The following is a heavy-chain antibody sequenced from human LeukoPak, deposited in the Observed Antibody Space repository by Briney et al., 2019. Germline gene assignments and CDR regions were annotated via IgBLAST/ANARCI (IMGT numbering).Heavy chain of an antibody. V-gene: IGHV1-46*01. Sequence: ASVKVSCKASGYTFTSYYMHWVRQAPGQGLEWMGIINTSGGSTSYAQKFQGRVAMTRDTSTSTVYMELSSLRSEDTAVYYCASRGYSGYAVFDYWGQGTLVTVSS. CDR2: INTSGGST. J-gene: IGHJ4*02. CDR1: GYTFTSYY. CDR3: ASRGYSGYAVFDY. D-gene: IGHD5-12*01.